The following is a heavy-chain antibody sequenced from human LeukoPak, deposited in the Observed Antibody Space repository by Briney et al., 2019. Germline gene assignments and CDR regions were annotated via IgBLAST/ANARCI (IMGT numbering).Heavy chain of an antibody. CDR3: ARGTAFFGFDH. CDR1: GFTFSSYW. V-gene: IGHV3-7*01. CDR2: IKQDGSEK. D-gene: IGHD3-10*01. J-gene: IGHJ4*02. Sequence: GGSLRLSCAASGFTFSSYWMSWVRQAPGKGLEWVANIKQDGSEKYYVDSVKGRFTISRDNTKDSLYLQMNSLGVEDTAVYYCARGTAFFGFDHWGQGTLLTVSS.